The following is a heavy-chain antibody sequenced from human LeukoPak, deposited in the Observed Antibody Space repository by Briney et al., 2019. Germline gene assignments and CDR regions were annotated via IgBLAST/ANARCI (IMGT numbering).Heavy chain of an antibody. V-gene: IGHV3-33*01. CDR2: IWYDGSNK. J-gene: IGHJ4*02. Sequence: GGSLRLSCAAFGFTFSSYGMHWVRQAPGKGLEWVAVIWYDGSNKYYADSVKGRFTISRDNSKNTLYLQMNSLRAEDTAVYYCARELSPVVKYYFDDWGQGTLVTVSS. D-gene: IGHD3-22*01. CDR3: ARELSPVVKYYFDD. CDR1: GFTFSSYG.